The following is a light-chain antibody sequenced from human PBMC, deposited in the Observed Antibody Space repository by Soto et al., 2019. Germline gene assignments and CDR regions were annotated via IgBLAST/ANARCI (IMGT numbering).Light chain of an antibody. CDR3: QQYNDYSGM. V-gene: IGKV1-5*01. CDR2: DAS. J-gene: IGKJ1*01. Sequence: DFQITQSPSTLSASVGDRVTITCRASQSISRWLAWNQQKPGTAQRLLIYDASNLQRGVPSRFSGSGSGTEFTLTITSLQPEDFATYHCQQYNDYSGMFGQGTKVDIK. CDR1: QSISRW.